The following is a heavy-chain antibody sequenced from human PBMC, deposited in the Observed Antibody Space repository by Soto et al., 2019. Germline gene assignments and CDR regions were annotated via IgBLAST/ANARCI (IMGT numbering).Heavy chain of an antibody. CDR2: IWYDGSNK. D-gene: IGHD3-3*01. CDR1: GFTFSSYG. J-gene: IGHJ4*02. Sequence: GGSLRLSCAASGFTFSSYGMHWVRQAPGKGLEWVAVIWYDGSNKYYADSVKGRFTISRDNSKNTLYLQMNSLRAEDTAVYYCARSDYDFWSGYRGNFDYWGQGTLVTVSS. CDR3: ARSDYDFWSGYRGNFDY. V-gene: IGHV3-33*01.